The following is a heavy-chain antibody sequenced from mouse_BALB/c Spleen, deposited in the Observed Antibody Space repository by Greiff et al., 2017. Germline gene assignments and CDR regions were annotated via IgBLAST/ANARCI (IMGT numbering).Heavy chain of an antibody. CDR1: GFTFSSFG. J-gene: IGHJ4*01. CDR3: ARSKNYGSSYDYYAMDY. D-gene: IGHD1-1*01. V-gene: IGHV5-17*02. CDR2: ISSGSSTI. Sequence: DVKLVESGGGLVQPGGSRKLSCAASGFTFSSFGMHWVRQAPEKGLEWVAYISSGSSTIYYADTVKGRFTISRDNPKNTLFLQMTSLRSEDTAMYYCARSKNYGSSYDYYAMDYWGQGTSVTVSS.